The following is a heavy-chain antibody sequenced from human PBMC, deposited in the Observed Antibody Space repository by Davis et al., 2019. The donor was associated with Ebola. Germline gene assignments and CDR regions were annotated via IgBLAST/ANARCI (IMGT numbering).Heavy chain of an antibody. J-gene: IGHJ4*02. CDR2: ISSSSSYI. V-gene: IGHV3-21*01. Sequence: GESLKISCAASGFTFSSYSMNWVRQAPGKGLEWVSSISSSSSYIYYADPVKGRFTISRDNANNSLYLQMNSLRAEDTAVYYCARERWLQSYYFDYWGQGTLVTVSS. CDR3: ARERWLQSYYFDY. CDR1: GFTFSSYS. D-gene: IGHD5-24*01.